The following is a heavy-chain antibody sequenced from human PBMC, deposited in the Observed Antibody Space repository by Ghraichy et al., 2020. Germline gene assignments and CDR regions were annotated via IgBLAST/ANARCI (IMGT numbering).Heavy chain of an antibody. V-gene: IGHV4-59*08. D-gene: IGHD3-22*01. CDR3: ARAGGDYYDSSTYDPQYFDF. J-gene: IGHJ4*02. CDR1: RGSLRTYY. CDR2: IYHSGRT. Sequence: SQTLSLTCTVSRGSLRTYYWSWIQRPPGKGLEWIGQIYHSGRTDQNPSLRSRVSMSVDTSKNQFSLSLRSVTAADTAMYYCARAGGDYYDSSTYDPQYFDFWGQGALVTVAS.